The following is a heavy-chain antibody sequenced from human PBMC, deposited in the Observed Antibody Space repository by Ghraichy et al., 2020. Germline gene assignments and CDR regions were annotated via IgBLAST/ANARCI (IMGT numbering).Heavy chain of an antibody. V-gene: IGHV3-30*18. J-gene: IGHJ6*02. Sequence: GGSLTLSCAASEFSFSAFAMHWVRQAPGKGLEWVALISYDGSNKYYADSVKGRFAISRDNSKYTLYLQMNSLRAEDTAVYYCAKEGGTYFDSYYYGLNVWGQGTTVTVSS. CDR1: EFSFSAFA. CDR2: ISYDGSNK. CDR3: AKEGGTYFDSYYYGLNV. D-gene: IGHD1-26*01.